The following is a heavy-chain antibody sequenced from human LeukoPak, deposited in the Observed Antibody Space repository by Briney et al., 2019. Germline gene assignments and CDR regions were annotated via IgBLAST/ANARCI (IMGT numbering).Heavy chain of an antibody. CDR1: GFTVSSNY. J-gene: IGHJ4*02. CDR3: AKDDIVKSGYSGSYLGY. D-gene: IGHD1-26*01. Sequence: PGGSLRLSCAASGFTVSSNYMSWVRQAPGKGLEWVSVIYSGGSTYYADSVKGRFTISRDNSKNTLYLQMNSLRAEDTAVYYCAKDDIVKSGYSGSYLGYWGQGTLVTVSS. CDR2: IYSGGST. V-gene: IGHV3-53*05.